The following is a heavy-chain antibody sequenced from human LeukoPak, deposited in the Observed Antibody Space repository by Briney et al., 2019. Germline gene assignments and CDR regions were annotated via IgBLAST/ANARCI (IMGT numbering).Heavy chain of an antibody. CDR2: IYTSGST. D-gene: IGHD2-2*01. Sequence: PSETLSLTCTVSGGSISSYYWSWIRQPAGKGLEWIGRIYTSGSTNYNPSLKSRVTMSVDTSENQFSLKLSSVTAADTAVYYCARDVVVVPAAYYFDYWGQGTLVTVSS. CDR1: GGSISSYY. CDR3: ARDVVVVPAAYYFDY. V-gene: IGHV4-4*07. J-gene: IGHJ4*02.